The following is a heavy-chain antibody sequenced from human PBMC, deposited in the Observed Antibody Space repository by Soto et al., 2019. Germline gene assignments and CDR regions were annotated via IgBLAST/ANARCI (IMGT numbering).Heavy chain of an antibody. D-gene: IGHD3-3*01. J-gene: IGHJ4*02. CDR2: IKPNSGGT. V-gene: IGHV1-2*04. CDR3: ARAKPTICVVVIPDYFDY. CDR1: GYTFTGYY. Sequence: QVQLVQSGAAVKKPGASVKVSCKASGYTFTGYYMHWVRQAPGQGLEWMGWIKPNSGGTNYAQKFQGWVAMTRDTSISTAYMELSRLRSDDTAVYYCARAKPTICVVVIPDYFDYWGQGTLVTVSS.